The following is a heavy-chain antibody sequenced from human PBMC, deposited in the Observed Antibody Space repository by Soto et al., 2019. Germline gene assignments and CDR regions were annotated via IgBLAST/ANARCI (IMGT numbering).Heavy chain of an antibody. CDR3: ARGKTWLQLWSTFDY. D-gene: IGHD5-18*01. Sequence: SETLSLTCAVYGGSFSVYYWSWIRQPPGKGLEWIGEINHSGSTNYNPSLKSRVTISVDTSKNQFSLKLSSVTAADTAVYYCARGKTWLQLWSTFDYWGQGALVTVSS. CDR1: GGSFSVYY. V-gene: IGHV4-34*01. J-gene: IGHJ4*02. CDR2: INHSGST.